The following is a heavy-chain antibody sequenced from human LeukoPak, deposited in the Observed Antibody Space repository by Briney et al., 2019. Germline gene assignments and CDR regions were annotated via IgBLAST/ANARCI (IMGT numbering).Heavy chain of an antibody. CDR3: AILWGYVDTAMERDSPFDY. D-gene: IGHD5-18*01. CDR2: MKQDVREK. J-gene: IGHJ4*02. Sequence: GGSLRLSCVASGFIFNNYWMSWVRQVPGKGLEWVANMKQDVREKYLVDSVKGRFTISRDNAKNSLYLQMNSLRAEDTAVYYCAILWGYVDTAMERDSPFDYWGQGTLVTVSS. CDR1: GFIFNNYW. V-gene: IGHV3-7*01.